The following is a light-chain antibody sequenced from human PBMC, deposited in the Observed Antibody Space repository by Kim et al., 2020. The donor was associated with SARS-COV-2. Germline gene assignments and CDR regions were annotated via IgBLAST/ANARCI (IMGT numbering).Light chain of an antibody. CDR3: QTWGTGYWV. J-gene: IGLJ3*02. V-gene: IGLV4-69*01. CDR2: INSDGSH. CDR1: SGHSSYA. Sequence: QLVLTQSPSASASLGASVKLTCTLSSGHSSYAIAWHQQQPEKGPRYLMKINSDGSHSKGDGIPDRFSGSSSEAERYLTISSLQSEDEADYHCQTWGTGYWVFGGGTKLTVL.